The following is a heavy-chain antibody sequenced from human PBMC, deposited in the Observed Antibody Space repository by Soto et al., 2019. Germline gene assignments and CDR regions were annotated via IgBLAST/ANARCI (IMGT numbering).Heavy chain of an antibody. CDR1: GFAFSDYV. Sequence: PGGSLRLSCAASGFAFSDYVMCWVRQAPGKGLEWVSCLSVSGGTTYYADSVKGRFTISRDNSQNTLSLQMRSLRAEDTAVYYCARGSLYCSSTSCSYGMDVWGQGTTVTVSS. V-gene: IGHV3-23*01. CDR2: LSVSGGTT. CDR3: ARGSLYCSSTSCSYGMDV. J-gene: IGHJ6*02. D-gene: IGHD2-15*01.